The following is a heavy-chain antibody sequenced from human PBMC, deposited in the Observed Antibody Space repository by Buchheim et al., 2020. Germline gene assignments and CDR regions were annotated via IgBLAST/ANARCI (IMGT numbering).Heavy chain of an antibody. CDR1: GGPVSSGSYY. CDR3: ARGSSDFWSGYSPLYGMDV. V-gene: IGHV4-61*01. Sequence: QVQLQESGPGLVKPSETLSLTCTVSGGPVSSGSYYWSWIRQPPGKGLEWIGYIYYSGSTNYNPSLKSRVTISVDTSTNQFSLKLSSVTAADTAVYYCARGSSDFWSGYSPLYGMDVWGQGTT. J-gene: IGHJ6*02. CDR2: IYYSGST. D-gene: IGHD3-3*01.